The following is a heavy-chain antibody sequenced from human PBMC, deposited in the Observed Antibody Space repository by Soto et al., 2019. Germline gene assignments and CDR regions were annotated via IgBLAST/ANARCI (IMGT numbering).Heavy chain of an antibody. CDR3: AREGRLQPLDY. V-gene: IGHV4-30-4*01. J-gene: IGHJ4*02. CDR1: GGSISNPDYY. D-gene: IGHD4-4*01. Sequence: PSETLSLTCTVSGGSISNPDYYWNWIRQPPGKGLEWIGSIFYNGDTSYNPSLKSRLNISVDTSKNQFSLSLRSVTASDTAVYFCAREGRLQPLDYWGQGTVVTVSS. CDR2: IFYNGDT.